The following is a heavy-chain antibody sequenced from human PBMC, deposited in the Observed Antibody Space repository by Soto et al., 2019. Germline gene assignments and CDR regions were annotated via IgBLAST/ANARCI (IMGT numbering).Heavy chain of an antibody. J-gene: IGHJ4*02. D-gene: IGHD3-3*01. V-gene: IGHV3-23*01. CDR1: GFTFSNYG. Sequence: GGSLRLSCAASGFTFSNYGMSWVRQAPGKGLEWVSVMSGSGDDAYYADSVKGRFTISRDNSKNTLYLQMNSLRAEDTAVYFCAKKVTIYAVDPADYWGQGTQVTVSS. CDR3: AKKVTIYAVDPADY. CDR2: MSGSGDDA.